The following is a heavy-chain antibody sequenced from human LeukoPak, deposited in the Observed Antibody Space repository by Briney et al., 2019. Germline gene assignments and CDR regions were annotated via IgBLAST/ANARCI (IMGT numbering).Heavy chain of an antibody. CDR3: AREKSEPGAAIADY. D-gene: IGHD2-2*01. J-gene: IGHJ4*02. CDR2: INWNGGST. CDR1: GFTFDDYG. Sequence: GGSLRLSCAASGFTFDDYGMSWVRQAPGKGLEWVSGINWNGGSTGYADSVKGRFTISRDNAKNSLYLQMDSLTVEDTAVYYCAREKSEPGAAIADYWGQGTLVTVSS. V-gene: IGHV3-20*04.